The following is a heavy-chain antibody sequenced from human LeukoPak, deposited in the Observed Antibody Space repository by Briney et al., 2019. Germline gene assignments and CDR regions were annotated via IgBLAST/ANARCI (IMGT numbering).Heavy chain of an antibody. CDR2: IYSGGST. CDR3: ARGYSSSWYTGVYYYYGMDV. D-gene: IGHD6-13*01. Sequence: GGSLRLSCAASGFTVSSNYMSWVRQAPGKGLEWVSVIYSGGSTYYADSVKGRFTISRDNSKNTLYLQMNSLRAEDTAVYYCARGYSSSWYTGVYYYYGMDVWGQGTTVTVPS. CDR1: GFTVSSNY. V-gene: IGHV3-66*01. J-gene: IGHJ6*02.